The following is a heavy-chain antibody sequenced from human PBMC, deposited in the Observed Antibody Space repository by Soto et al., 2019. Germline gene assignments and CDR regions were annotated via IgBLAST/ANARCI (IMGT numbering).Heavy chain of an antibody. CDR1: GDSVSSNSAA. D-gene: IGHD1-26*01. CDR3: ASQVGATDPFDY. Sequence: QSQTLSLTCAISGDSVSSNSAAWNWIRQSPSRGLEWLGRTYYRSKWYNDYAVSVKSRITINPDTSKNQFSLQLNSVTPEDTAVYYCASQVGATDPFDYWGQGTLVTVSS. V-gene: IGHV6-1*01. J-gene: IGHJ4*02. CDR2: TYYRSKWYN.